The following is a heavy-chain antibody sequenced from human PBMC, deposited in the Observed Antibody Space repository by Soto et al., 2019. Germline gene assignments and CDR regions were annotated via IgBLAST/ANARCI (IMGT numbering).Heavy chain of an antibody. CDR2: INDSGNT. CDR1: GWSFRGYF. V-gene: IGHV4-34*01. D-gene: IGHD3-16*01. J-gene: IGHJ4*01. Sequence: PXETLSLTCAVSGWSFRGYFWSWIRQSPAKGLEWIGEINDSGNTYYNPSFKSRLTISVDTSTSQISLRLTSVTAADSAVYYCQGGDFWGHGTRVTVSS. CDR3: QGGDF.